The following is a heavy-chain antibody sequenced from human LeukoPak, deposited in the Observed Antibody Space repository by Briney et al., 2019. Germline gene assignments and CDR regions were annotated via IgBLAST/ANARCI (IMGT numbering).Heavy chain of an antibody. CDR2: ISGSGGST. D-gene: IGHD3-22*01. CDR3: AKDPRAAYYDSSGSPLGYFDY. J-gene: IGHJ4*02. V-gene: IGHV3-23*01. Sequence: PGGSLRLSCAASGFTFSSYATSWVRQAPGKGLEWVSAISGSGGSTYYADSVKGRFTISRDNSKNTLYLQMNSLRAEDTAVYYCAKDPRAAYYDSSGSPLGYFDYWGQGTLVTVSS. CDR1: GFTFSSYA.